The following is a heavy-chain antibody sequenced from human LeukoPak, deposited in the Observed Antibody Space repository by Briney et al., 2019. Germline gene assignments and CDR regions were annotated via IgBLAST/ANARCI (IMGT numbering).Heavy chain of an antibody. J-gene: IGHJ5*02. D-gene: IGHD3-3*01. CDR1: GDNFNRHW. V-gene: IGHV5-51*01. CDR2: IYLGDSDT. CDR3: ARHVFDFWSGYQANWFDP. Sequence: GESLQISCKGSGDNFNRHWIGWVRQMSGKGLEWMGIIYLGDSDTRYSPSFQGQVTISADKSISTAYLQWSSLKASDTAMYYCARHVFDFWSGYQANWFDPWGQGTLVTVSS.